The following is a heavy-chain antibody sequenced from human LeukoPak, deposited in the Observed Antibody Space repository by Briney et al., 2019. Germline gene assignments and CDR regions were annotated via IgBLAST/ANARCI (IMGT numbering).Heavy chain of an antibody. CDR2: INPSGGST. V-gene: IGHV1-46*01. CDR1: GYTFTSYY. CDR3: AIISSYDAFDI. J-gene: IGHJ3*02. D-gene: IGHD2-2*01. Sequence: GASVKVSCKASGYTFTSYYMHWVRQASGQGLEWMGIINPSGGSTSYAQKFQGRVTMTRATSTSTVYMELSSLRSEDTAVYYCAIISSYDAFDIWGQGTMVTVSS.